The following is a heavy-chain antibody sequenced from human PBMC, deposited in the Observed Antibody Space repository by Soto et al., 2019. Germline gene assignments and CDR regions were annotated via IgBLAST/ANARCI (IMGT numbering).Heavy chain of an antibody. CDR3: APARDHDAFDI. V-gene: IGHV3-30*03. Sequence: QVQLVESGGGVIQPGRSLRLSCAASGFTFSSYGMHWVRQAPGKGLEWVAVISYDGSNKYYADSVKGRFTISRDNSKNTLYLQMNSLRAEDTAVYYCAPARDHDAFDIWGQGTMVTVSS. J-gene: IGHJ3*02. CDR1: GFTFSSYG. CDR2: ISYDGSNK.